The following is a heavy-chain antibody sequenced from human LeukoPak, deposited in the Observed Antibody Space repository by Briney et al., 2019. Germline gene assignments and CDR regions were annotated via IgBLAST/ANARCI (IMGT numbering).Heavy chain of an antibody. D-gene: IGHD3-22*01. V-gene: IGHV3-66*01. CDR1: GFTVSSNY. Sequence: GGSLRLSCAASGFTVSSNYMSWVRQAPGKGLEWVSVIYSGGSTYYADSVKGRFTISRDYSKNTLYLQMNSLRAEDTAVYYCARSGSSYDSSGYYYPREYYFDYWGQGTLVTVSS. CDR3: ARSGSSYDSSGYYYPREYYFDY. CDR2: IYSGGST. J-gene: IGHJ4*02.